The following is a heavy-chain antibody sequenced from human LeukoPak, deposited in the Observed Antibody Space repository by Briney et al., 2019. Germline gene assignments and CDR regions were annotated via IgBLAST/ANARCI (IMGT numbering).Heavy chain of an antibody. CDR3: ARARYETRIWPKSRYDYYHYMDV. CDR1: GYTFTSYV. D-gene: IGHD3-3*01. CDR2: INAGNGNT. V-gene: IGHV1-3*03. Sequence: ASVKVSCKASGYTFTSYVIHWVRQAPGQRLEWMGWINAGNGNTEYSQEFQDRVTITRDTSASTAYMELSSLRSEDMAVYYCARARYETRIWPKSRYDYYHYMDVWGKGTTVTVSS. J-gene: IGHJ6*03.